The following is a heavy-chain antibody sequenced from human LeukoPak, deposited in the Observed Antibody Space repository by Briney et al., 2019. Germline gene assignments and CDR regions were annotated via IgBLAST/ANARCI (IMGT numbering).Heavy chain of an antibody. CDR1: GGSFSGYY. Sequence: SETLSLTCAVYGGSFSGYYWSWIRQPPGKGLEWIGEINHSGSTNYNPSLKSRVTISVDTSKNQFSLKLSSVTAADTAVYYCARGHLVVVVAATIARYNWFDPWGQGTLVTVSS. D-gene: IGHD2-15*01. J-gene: IGHJ5*02. V-gene: IGHV4-34*01. CDR3: ARGHLVVVVAATIARYNWFDP. CDR2: INHSGST.